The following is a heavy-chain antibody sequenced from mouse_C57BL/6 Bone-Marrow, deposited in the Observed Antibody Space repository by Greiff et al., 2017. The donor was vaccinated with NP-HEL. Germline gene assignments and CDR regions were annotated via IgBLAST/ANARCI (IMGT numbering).Heavy chain of an antibody. Sequence: EVQVVESGGGLVQPKGSLKLSCAASGFSFNTYAMNWVRQAPGKGLEWVARIRSKSNNYATYYADSVKDRFTISRDDSESMLYLQMNNLKTEDTAMYYCVRHDRGGYAMDYWGQGTSVTVSS. J-gene: IGHJ4*01. CDR2: IRSKSNNYAT. D-gene: IGHD2-14*01. V-gene: IGHV10-1*01. CDR3: VRHDRGGYAMDY. CDR1: GFSFNTYA.